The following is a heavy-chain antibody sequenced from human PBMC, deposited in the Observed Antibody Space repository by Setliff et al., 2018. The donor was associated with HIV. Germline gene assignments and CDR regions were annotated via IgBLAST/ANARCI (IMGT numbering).Heavy chain of an antibody. CDR1: GFTFDDYA. CDR2: ISWNSGSI. J-gene: IGHJ4*02. Sequence: GGSLRLSCAASGFTFDDYAMHWVRQAPGKGLEWVSGISWNSGSIGYADSVKGRFTISRDNAKNSLYLQMNSLRAEDTAVYYCARESLGGIAVAGGYDYWGQGTLVTVSS. V-gene: IGHV3-9*01. CDR3: ARESLGGIAVAGGYDY. D-gene: IGHD6-19*01.